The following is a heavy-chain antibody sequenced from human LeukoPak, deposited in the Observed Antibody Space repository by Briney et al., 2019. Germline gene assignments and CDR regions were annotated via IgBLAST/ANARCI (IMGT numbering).Heavy chain of an antibody. CDR1: GYTFTSYA. J-gene: IGHJ4*02. V-gene: IGHV1-3*01. CDR3: ARDLSLLSVEMATFYFDY. Sequence: ASVKVSCKASGYTFTSYAMHWVRQAPGQRLEWMGWINAGNGNTKYSQKFQGRVTITRDTSASTAYMELSSLRSEDTAVYYCARDLSLLSVEMATFYFDYWGQGTLVTVSS. CDR2: INAGNGNT. D-gene: IGHD5-24*01.